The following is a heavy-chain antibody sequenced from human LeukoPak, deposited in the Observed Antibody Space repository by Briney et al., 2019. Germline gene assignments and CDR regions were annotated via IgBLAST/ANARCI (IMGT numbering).Heavy chain of an antibody. V-gene: IGHV4-59*08. CDR3: ARGVSSGSDY. CDR2: IYYSGST. D-gene: IGHD3-10*01. Sequence: PSETLSLTCTVSGGSNSSYYWSWIRQPPGKGLEWIGYIYYSGSTNYNPSLKSRVTISVGTSKNQFSLKLSSVTAADTAVYYCARGVSSGSDYWGQGTLVTVSS. J-gene: IGHJ4*02. CDR1: GGSNSSYY.